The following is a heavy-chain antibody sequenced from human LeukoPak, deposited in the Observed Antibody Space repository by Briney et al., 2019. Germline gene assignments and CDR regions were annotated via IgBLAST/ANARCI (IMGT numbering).Heavy chain of an antibody. CDR3: ARGVAGYGPYDY. V-gene: IGHV4-59*01. J-gene: IGHJ4*02. CDR2: MYYSGST. CDR1: GDSISTYY. D-gene: IGHD5-12*01. Sequence: PSETLSLTCTVSGDSISTYYWSWIRQPPGKGLEWIGYMYYSGSTNYNPSLKSRVTISLDTPKNQFSLRLNSVTAANTAVYYCARGVAGYGPYDYWGQRTLVTASS.